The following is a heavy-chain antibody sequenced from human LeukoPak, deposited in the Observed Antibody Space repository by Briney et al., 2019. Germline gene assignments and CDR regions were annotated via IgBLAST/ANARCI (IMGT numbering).Heavy chain of an antibody. J-gene: IGHJ4*02. CDR1: GGSISSYY. V-gene: IGHV4-4*07. D-gene: IGHD2-2*01. CDR3: ARLRGYCSSTSCWGLRLRWSFFDY. CDR2: IYTSGST. Sequence: SETLSLTCTVSGGSISSYYWSWIRQPAGKGLEWIGRIYTSGSTNYNPSLKSRVTISVDTSKNQFSLKLSSVTAADTAVYYCARLRGYCSSTSCWGLRLRWSFFDYWGQGTLVTVSS.